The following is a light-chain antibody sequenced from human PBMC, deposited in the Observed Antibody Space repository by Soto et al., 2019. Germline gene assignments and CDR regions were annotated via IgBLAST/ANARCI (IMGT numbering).Light chain of an antibody. Sequence: EIVVTQSPATLSVSPGERASLSCRASQSLNSNLAWYQQKPGQAPRLLIYGASARAAGIPARFSGSGSGTEFTLTISSLQSEDFAVYYCQQYNNWPWTFGQGTKVEI. V-gene: IGKV3-15*01. CDR2: GAS. J-gene: IGKJ1*01. CDR1: QSLNSN. CDR3: QQYNNWPWT.